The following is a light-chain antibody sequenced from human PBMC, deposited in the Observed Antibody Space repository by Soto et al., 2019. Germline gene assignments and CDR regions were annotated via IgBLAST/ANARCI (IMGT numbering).Light chain of an antibody. CDR3: QQYGSSAWT. CDR2: GVH. Sequence: IAMTPSPATLSPSPVERPQLSCRLSQTVRGTYLAWYQQKPGQAPRLLIYGVHSRATGIPDRFSGSGSGTDFTLTISRLDPEDSAVYYCQQYGSSAWTFGQGTKVDI. V-gene: IGKV3-20*01. J-gene: IGKJ1*01. CDR1: QTVRGTY.